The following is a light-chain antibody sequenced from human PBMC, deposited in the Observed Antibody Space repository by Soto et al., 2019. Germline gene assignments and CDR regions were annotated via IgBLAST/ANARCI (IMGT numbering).Light chain of an antibody. CDR1: RSVSSY. V-gene: IGKV3-20*01. CDR3: QQYGSSPWT. Sequence: EIVLTQSPGTLSLSPGESATLSCRATRSVSSYLAWYQQKPGQAPRLLIYGASSRATGIPDRFSGSGSGTDFTLTISRLEPEDFAVYYCQQYGSSPWTFGQGTKVDNK. CDR2: GAS. J-gene: IGKJ1*01.